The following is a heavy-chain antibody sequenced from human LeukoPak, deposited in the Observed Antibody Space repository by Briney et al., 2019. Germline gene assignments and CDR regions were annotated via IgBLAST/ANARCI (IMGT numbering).Heavy chain of an antibody. J-gene: IGHJ6*04. D-gene: IGHD2-2*01. CDR3: ARGDIVVVSAALDV. CDR2: IYTSGST. Sequence: SETLSLTCTVSGGSISRYYWSWIRQPAGKGLEWIGRIYTSGSTNYNPSLKSRVTMSVDTSKNQFSLKLSSVTASDTAVYYCARGDIVVVSAALDVWGKGTTVTVSS. V-gene: IGHV4-4*07. CDR1: GGSISRYY.